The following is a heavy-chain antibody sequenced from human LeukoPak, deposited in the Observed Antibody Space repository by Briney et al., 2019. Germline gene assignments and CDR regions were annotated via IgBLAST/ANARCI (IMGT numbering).Heavy chain of an antibody. Sequence: PGGSLRLSCAASGFTFSSYAMHWVRQAPGKGLEWVALIWNDGRNKYYADSVKGRFTISRDNAKNTLYLQMNSLRAEDTAVFYCARVGQAGYVGYPLDYRGQGTLVTVSS. D-gene: IGHD5-12*01. CDR2: IWNDGRNK. J-gene: IGHJ4*02. CDR3: ARVGQAGYVGYPLDY. V-gene: IGHV3-33*01. CDR1: GFTFSSYA.